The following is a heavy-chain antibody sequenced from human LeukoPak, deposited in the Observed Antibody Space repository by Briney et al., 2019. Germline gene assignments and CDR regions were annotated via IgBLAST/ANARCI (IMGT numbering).Heavy chain of an antibody. Sequence: PSGTLSLTCIVSGGSISSGRYFWGWIRQSPGKGLEWIGNIYYSGSINYNRSLKSRVTISVATSKNQFSLKLRSVTAADTAVYYCAREYSSSGYGYFDYWGQGTLVTVSS. D-gene: IGHD6-13*01. CDR2: IYYSGSI. J-gene: IGHJ4*02. V-gene: IGHV4-61*01. CDR3: AREYSSSGYGYFDY. CDR1: GGSISSGRYF.